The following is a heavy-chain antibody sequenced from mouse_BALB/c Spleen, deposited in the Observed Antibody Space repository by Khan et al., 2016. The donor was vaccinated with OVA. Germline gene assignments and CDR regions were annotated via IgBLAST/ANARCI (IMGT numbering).Heavy chain of an antibody. V-gene: IGHV1-54*01. Sequence: QVQLQQSGAELARPGTSVKVSCKASGYSFTDYLIDWVNQRPGQGLEWIGVINPGSGDINYNENFTGKATLTADKSSSTAYMQLSSLTSDDSAVYCCARGGDGSLAYWGQGTLVTVSA. J-gene: IGHJ3*01. D-gene: IGHD1-1*02. CDR1: GYSFTDYL. CDR2: INPGSGDI. CDR3: ARGGDGSLAY.